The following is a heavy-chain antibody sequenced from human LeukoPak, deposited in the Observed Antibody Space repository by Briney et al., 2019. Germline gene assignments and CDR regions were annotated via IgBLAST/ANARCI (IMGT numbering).Heavy chain of an antibody. V-gene: IGHV4-39*01. CDR2: IYYSGSS. J-gene: IGHJ4*02. CDR3: ARHVDTATDYFDY. D-gene: IGHD5-18*01. CDR1: GGSISSSSYY. Sequence: TSETLSLTCTVSGGSISSSSYYWGWIRQPPGKGLEWIGIIYYSGSSYYNPSLKSRVTISVHTSKNQFSLKLSSVTAADTAVYYCARHVDTATDYFDYWGQGTLVTVSS.